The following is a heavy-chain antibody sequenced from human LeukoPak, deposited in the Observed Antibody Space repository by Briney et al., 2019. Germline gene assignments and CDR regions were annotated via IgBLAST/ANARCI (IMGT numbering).Heavy chain of an antibody. D-gene: IGHD3-22*01. CDR2: ISSSGSTI. V-gene: IGHV3-11*04. CDR3: AREGYYDKQFYAFDI. Sequence: GGSLRLSCAASGFTFSDYYMSWIRQAPGKGLEWVSYISSSGSTIYYADSVKGRFTISRDNAKNSLYLQMNSLRAEDTAVYYCAREGYYDKQFYAFDIWGQGTMVTVSS. J-gene: IGHJ3*02. CDR1: GFTFSDYY.